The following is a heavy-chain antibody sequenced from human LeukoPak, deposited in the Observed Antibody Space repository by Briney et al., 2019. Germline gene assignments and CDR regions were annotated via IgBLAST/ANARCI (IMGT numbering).Heavy chain of an antibody. D-gene: IGHD1-26*01. CDR2: ISYDGSNK. V-gene: IGHV3-30*01. CDR3: AKDRWELRDYSYGMDV. CDR1: GFTFSSYA. Sequence: GRSLRLSCAASGFTFSSYAMHWVRQAPGKGLEWVAVISYDGSNKYYADSVKGRFTISRDNSKNTLYLQMNSLRAEDTAVYYCAKDRWELRDYSYGMDVWGQGTTVTVSS. J-gene: IGHJ6*02.